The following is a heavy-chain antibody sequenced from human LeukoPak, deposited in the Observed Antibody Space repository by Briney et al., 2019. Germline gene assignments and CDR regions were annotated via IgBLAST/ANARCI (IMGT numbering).Heavy chain of an antibody. J-gene: IGHJ4*02. D-gene: IGHD3-16*02. CDR1: GFTVNNNY. CDR2: IYSGRNT. Sequence: GGSLRLSRAASGFTVNNNYMSWVRQAPRKGLEWVSFIYSGRNTYYADSVKGRFTISRDNSKNTLYLQMNSLKAEDTAVYYCARVPAFGGVIVTPYHFDYWGQGTLVTVST. V-gene: IGHV3-53*01. CDR3: ARVPAFGGVIVTPYHFDY.